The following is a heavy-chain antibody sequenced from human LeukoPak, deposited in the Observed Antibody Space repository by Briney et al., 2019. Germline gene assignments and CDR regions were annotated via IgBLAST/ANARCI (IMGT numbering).Heavy chain of an antibody. CDR3: ARAGQFISVRPISFVY. Sequence: SETLSLTCTVSGGSISNYYGNWIRQPPGKGLEWIVYIYYSGSTNSNPSLKSRVTISVETSKNQFSLKLNSVTGADTGVYYCARAGQFISVRPISFVYWGQGTLVSVSS. CDR2: IYYSGST. CDR1: GGSISNYY. D-gene: IGHD6-6*01. V-gene: IGHV4-59*01. J-gene: IGHJ4*02.